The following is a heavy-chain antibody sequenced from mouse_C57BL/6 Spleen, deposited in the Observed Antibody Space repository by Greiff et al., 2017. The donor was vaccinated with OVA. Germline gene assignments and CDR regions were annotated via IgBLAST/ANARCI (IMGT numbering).Heavy chain of an antibody. CDR3: TTGLTGY. CDR1: GFNIKDDY. J-gene: IGHJ2*01. V-gene: IGHV14-4*01. D-gene: IGHD2-2*01. CDR2: IDPENGDT. Sequence: EVQLQQSGAELVRPGASVKLSCTASGFNIKDDYMHWVKQRPEQGLEWIGWIDPENGDTEYASKFQGKATITADTSSNTAYLQLSSLTSEDTAVYYCTTGLTGYWGQGTTLTVSS.